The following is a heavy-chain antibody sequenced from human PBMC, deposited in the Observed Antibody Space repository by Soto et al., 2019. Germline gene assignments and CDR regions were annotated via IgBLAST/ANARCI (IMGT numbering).Heavy chain of an antibody. V-gene: IGHV4-31*03. D-gene: IGHD1-1*01. Sequence: PSETLSLTCTVSGGSISSGGYYWSWIRQHPGKGLEWIRYTYYSGSTYYNPSLKRRATISVETSKNLCSLKLSSVTAAYTAVYYCSRVSLGTNFLLAMDVWGQGTTVTVSS. J-gene: IGHJ6*02. CDR2: TYYSGST. CDR3: SRVSLGTNFLLAMDV. CDR1: GGSISSGGYY.